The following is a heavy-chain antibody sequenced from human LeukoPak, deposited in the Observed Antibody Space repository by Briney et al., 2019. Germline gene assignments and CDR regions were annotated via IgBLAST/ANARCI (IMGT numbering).Heavy chain of an antibody. D-gene: IGHD2-2*01. CDR1: GFSFSSFA. CDR2: ISSGSTYI. J-gene: IGHJ4*02. CDR3: ARLSCSSTNCYTFLNY. Sequence: GGSLRLSCAASGFSFSSFAMNWVRQAPGKGLEWISSISSGSTYIYYADSVKGRFTISRDNARNSLYLQMDSLRTEDTAIYYCARLSCSSTNCYTFLNYWAQGTLVTVSS. V-gene: IGHV3-21*04.